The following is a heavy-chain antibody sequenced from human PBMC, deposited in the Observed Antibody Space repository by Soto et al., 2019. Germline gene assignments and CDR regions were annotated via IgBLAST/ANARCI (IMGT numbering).Heavy chain of an antibody. D-gene: IGHD5-12*01. CDR3: ARLGRWLQALDS. J-gene: IGHJ4*02. CDR2: IYYTGST. CDR1: GGSISDYY. Sequence: SETLSLTCTVSGGSISDYYWSWIRQPPGKGLEWVGYIYYTGSTTYNPSLKSRLTLSVDTSKNQFSLKLRSVSAADTAVYYCARLGRWLQALDSWGQGTLDTV. V-gene: IGHV4-59*08.